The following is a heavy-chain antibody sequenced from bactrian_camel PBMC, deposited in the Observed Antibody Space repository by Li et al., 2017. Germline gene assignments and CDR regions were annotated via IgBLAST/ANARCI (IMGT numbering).Heavy chain of an antibody. CDR3: GAALLGGGGWGGTAKYCRSGYGRYEYNS. CDR2: LSSDGTT. D-gene: IGHD5*01. Sequence: HVQLVESGGGSVQAGGSLRLSCAVSGYGYSFNCMGWFRQAQGKQREGVAALSSDGTTRYTDSVKGRFTISKDNALYLSMHVLKPEDTAIYYCGAALLGGGGWGGTAKYCRSGYGRYEYNSWGQGTQVTVS. V-gene: IGHV3S53*01. J-gene: IGHJ4*01. CDR1: GYGYSFNC.